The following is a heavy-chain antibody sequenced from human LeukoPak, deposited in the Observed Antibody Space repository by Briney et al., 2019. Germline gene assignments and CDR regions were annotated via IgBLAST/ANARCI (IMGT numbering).Heavy chain of an antibody. D-gene: IGHD2-15*01. V-gene: IGHV3-9*01. Sequence: GGSLRLSCAASGFTFDDYAMHWVRQAPGKGLEWVSGISWNSGSIGYADSVKGRFTISRDNAKNSLYLQMNSLRAEDTAVYYCARVRLSSCSGGSCYYWGQGTLVTVSS. CDR3: ARVRLSSCSGGSCYY. CDR1: GFTFDDYA. J-gene: IGHJ4*02. CDR2: ISWNSGSI.